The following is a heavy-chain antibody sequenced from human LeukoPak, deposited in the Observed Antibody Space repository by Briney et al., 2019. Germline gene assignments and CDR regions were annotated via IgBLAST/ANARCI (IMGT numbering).Heavy chain of an antibody. V-gene: IGHV3-23*01. Sequence: GGSLRLSYAASGFSFSNYPMSWVRQAPGKGLEWVSSISSSGGSTYYADSVKGRFTISRDNSKNTVYLQMNSLRAEDTAVYYCAAPPPWGQGTLVTVSS. CDR3: AAPPP. J-gene: IGHJ5*02. CDR1: GFSFSNYP. CDR2: ISSSGGST.